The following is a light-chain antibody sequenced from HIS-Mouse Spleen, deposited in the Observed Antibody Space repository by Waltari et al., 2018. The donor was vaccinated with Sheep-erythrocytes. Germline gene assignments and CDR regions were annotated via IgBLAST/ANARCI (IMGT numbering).Light chain of an antibody. CDR2: DVS. V-gene: IGLV2-11*01. CDR3: CSYAGSYNHV. J-gene: IGLJ1*01. CDR1: SSDVGGYNH. Sequence: QSALTQPRSVSGSPGQSVTISCTGTSSDVGGYNHVHWYQQHPGKAPKLMVYDVSKRPSGVPDRFSGSKSGNTASLTISGLQAEDEADYYCCSYAGSYNHVFATGTKVTVL.